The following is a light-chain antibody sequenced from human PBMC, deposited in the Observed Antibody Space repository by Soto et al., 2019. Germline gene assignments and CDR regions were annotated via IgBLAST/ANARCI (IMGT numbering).Light chain of an antibody. Sequence: QSVLTQPPSASGSPGQSVTISCTGTSSDVGDYNLVSWYQQHPGRAPKLMIYEVSKRPSGVPDRFSGSKSGNTASLNVFGLQVEDEADYYGSSYAGTNIFYVFGTGTKVTVL. J-gene: IGLJ1*01. V-gene: IGLV2-8*01. CDR2: EVS. CDR3: SSYAGTNIFYV. CDR1: SSDVGDYNL.